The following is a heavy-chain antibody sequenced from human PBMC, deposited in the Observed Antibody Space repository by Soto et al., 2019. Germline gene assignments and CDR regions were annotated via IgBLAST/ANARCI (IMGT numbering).Heavy chain of an antibody. D-gene: IGHD3-10*01. V-gene: IGHV3-23*01. Sequence: PGGSLRLSCAASGFTFSDYSMNWVRQAPGKGLEWVSAISGSGGSTYYADSVKGRFTISRDNSKNTLYLQMNSLRAEDTAVYYCAKSSVLLWFGELYTYYYGMDVWGQGTTVTVSS. J-gene: IGHJ6*02. CDR1: GFTFSDYS. CDR2: ISGSGGST. CDR3: AKSSVLLWFGELYTYYYGMDV.